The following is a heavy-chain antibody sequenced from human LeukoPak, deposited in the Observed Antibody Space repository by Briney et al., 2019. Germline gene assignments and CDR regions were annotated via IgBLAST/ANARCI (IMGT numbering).Heavy chain of an antibody. Sequence: ASVKVSCKASGYTLTGYAMNWVRQAPGQGLEWMGWINTNTGNPTYAQGFTGRFVFSLDTSVSTAYLQISSLKAEDTAVYYCARDPTYSSSLPFDYWGQGTLVTVSS. CDR1: GYTLTGYA. CDR3: ARDPTYSSSLPFDY. CDR2: INTNTGNP. D-gene: IGHD6-6*01. V-gene: IGHV7-4-1*02. J-gene: IGHJ4*02.